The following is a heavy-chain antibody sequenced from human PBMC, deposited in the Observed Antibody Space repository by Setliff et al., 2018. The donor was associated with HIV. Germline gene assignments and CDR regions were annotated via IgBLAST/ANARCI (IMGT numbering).Heavy chain of an antibody. Sequence: PGESLKISCQASGYSFTNYWIGWVRQMPGKGLEWMGIIFPGDSDTRYSPSFQGQVIISADKSISTAYLHLSSLKASDTAIYYCVRRDNLAVTLTYYFDSWGQGTLVTVSS. CDR3: VRRDNLAVTLTYYFDS. V-gene: IGHV5-51*01. J-gene: IGHJ4*02. CDR1: GYSFTNYW. CDR2: IFPGDSDT. D-gene: IGHD4-17*01.